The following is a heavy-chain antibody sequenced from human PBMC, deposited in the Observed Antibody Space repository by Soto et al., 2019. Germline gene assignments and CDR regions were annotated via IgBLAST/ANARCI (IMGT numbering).Heavy chain of an antibody. D-gene: IGHD3-3*01. CDR1: GGSISSYY. CDR2: IYYSGST. Sequence: SETLSLTCTVSGGSISSYYWSWIRQPPGKGLEWIGYIYYSGSTYYNPSLKSRVTISVDTSKNQFSLKLSSVTAADTAVYYCARVGYDFWSGYQNWFDPWGQGTLVTVSS. J-gene: IGHJ5*02. CDR3: ARVGYDFWSGYQNWFDP. V-gene: IGHV4-59*08.